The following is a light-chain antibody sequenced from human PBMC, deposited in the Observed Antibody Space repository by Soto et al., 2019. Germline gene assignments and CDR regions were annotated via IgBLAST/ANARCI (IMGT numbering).Light chain of an antibody. CDR2: EVS. Sequence: QAVVTQPRSVSGSPGQSVTISCTGTSSDVGGYNYVSWYQQHPGKAPKLMIYEVSNRPSGVSNRFSGSKSGNTASLTISGLQAEDEADYYCSSYTSSSTVVFGGGTKLTVL. CDR1: SSDVGGYNY. CDR3: SSYTSSSTVV. J-gene: IGLJ2*01. V-gene: IGLV2-14*01.